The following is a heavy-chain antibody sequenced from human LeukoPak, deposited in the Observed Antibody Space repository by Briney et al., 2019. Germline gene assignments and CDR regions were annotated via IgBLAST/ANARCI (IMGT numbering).Heavy chain of an antibody. Sequence: SETLSLTCTVSGYSISSGYYWGWIRQPPGKGLEWIGSIYHSGSTYYNPSLKSRVTISVDTSKNQFSLKLSSVTAADTAVYYCARGLNYYDSSGYYTWGQGTLVTVSS. CDR2: IYHSGST. J-gene: IGHJ5*02. CDR1: GYSISSGYY. D-gene: IGHD3-22*01. V-gene: IGHV4-38-2*02. CDR3: ARGLNYYDSSGYYT.